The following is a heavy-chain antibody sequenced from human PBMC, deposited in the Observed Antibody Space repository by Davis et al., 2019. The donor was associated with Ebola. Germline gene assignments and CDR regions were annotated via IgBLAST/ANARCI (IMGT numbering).Heavy chain of an antibody. D-gene: IGHD6-6*01. Sequence: SETLSLTCAVSGGSISSSNWWSWVRQPPGKGLEWIGEIYHSGSTNYNPSLKSRVTISVVKSKNQFSLKLSSVTAADTAVYYCARGGQLVPFDYWGQGTLVTVSS. CDR2: IYHSGST. J-gene: IGHJ4*02. V-gene: IGHV4-4*02. CDR3: ARGGQLVPFDY. CDR1: GGSISSSNW.